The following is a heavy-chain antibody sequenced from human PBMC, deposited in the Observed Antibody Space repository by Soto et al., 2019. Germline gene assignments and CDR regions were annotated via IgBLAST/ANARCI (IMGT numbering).Heavy chain of an antibody. V-gene: IGHV4-31*01. J-gene: IGHJ4*02. CDR3: ARHVVAAAGTGHGY. D-gene: IGHD6-13*01. CDR1: GGSISSGGYY. Sequence: PSETLSLTCTVSGGSISSGGYYWSWIRQHPGKGLEWIGYIYYSGTTYYNPSLQGHVTISADKSISTAYLQWSSLKASDTAMYYCARHVVAAAGTGHGYWGQGTLVTVSS. CDR2: IYYSGTT.